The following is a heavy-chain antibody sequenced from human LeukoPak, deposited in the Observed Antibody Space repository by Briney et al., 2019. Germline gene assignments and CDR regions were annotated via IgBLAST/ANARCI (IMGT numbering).Heavy chain of an antibody. CDR2: INHSGST. J-gene: IGHJ4*02. CDR3: ARRGPYSGSYDY. D-gene: IGHD1-26*01. CDR1: GGSFSGYY. V-gene: IGHV4-34*01. Sequence: PSETLSLTCAVYGGSFSGYYWSWIRQPPGKGLEWIGEINHSGSTNYNPSLKSRVTISVGTSKNQFSLKLSSVTAADTAVYYCARRGPYSGSYDYWGQGTLVTVSS.